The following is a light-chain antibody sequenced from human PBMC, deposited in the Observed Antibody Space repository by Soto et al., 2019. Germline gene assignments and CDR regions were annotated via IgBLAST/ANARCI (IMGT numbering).Light chain of an antibody. CDR2: GIS. CDR3: QQYSKWPIT. Sequence: ESVLTQSPGSLSLSPGERATFSCSSSQSVSISYLAWYQQHPGQPPRLLIYGISTRATGIPARFSGSGSGTEFSLTISSLQSEDFAVYYCQQYSKWPITFGQGTRLENK. CDR1: QSVSISY. V-gene: IGKV3-15*01. J-gene: IGKJ5*01.